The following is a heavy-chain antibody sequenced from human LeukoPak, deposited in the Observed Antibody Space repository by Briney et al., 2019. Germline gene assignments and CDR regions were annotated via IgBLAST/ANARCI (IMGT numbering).Heavy chain of an antibody. CDR2: INPNSGGT. V-gene: IGHV1-2*02. J-gene: IGHJ5*02. CDR3: ARDKDSSGYYNWFDP. D-gene: IGHD3-22*01. CDR1: GYTFTGYY. Sequence: ASVNVSCKASGYTFTGYYMHWVRQAPGQGLEWMGWINPNSGGTNYAQKFQGRVTMNRDTSISTAYMELSRLRSDDTAVYYCARDKDSSGYYNWFDPWGQGTLVTVSS.